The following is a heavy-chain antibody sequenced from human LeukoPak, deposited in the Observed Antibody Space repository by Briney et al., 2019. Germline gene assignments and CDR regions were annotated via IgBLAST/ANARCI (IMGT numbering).Heavy chain of an antibody. CDR3: AREKNPLWLRRMGFDP. Sequence: SETLSLTCTVSGGSISSSSYYWGWIRQPPGKGLEWIGSIYYSGSTYYNPSLKSRVTISVDTSKNQFSLKLSSVTAADTAVYYCAREKNPLWLRRMGFDPWGQGTQVTVSS. CDR2: IYYSGST. CDR1: GGSISSSSYY. V-gene: IGHV4-39*01. J-gene: IGHJ5*02. D-gene: IGHD5-18*01.